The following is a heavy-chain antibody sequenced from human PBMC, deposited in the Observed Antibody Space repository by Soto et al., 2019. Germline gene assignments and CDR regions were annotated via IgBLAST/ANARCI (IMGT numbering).Heavy chain of an antibody. CDR2: IIPIFGTA. CDR3: VRASAGTHWFDP. J-gene: IGHJ5*02. Sequence: GASVKVSCKASGGTFSSYAISWVRQAPGQGLEWMGGIIPIFGTANYAQKFQGRVTITADESTSTAYMELSSLRAGDTAVYYCVRASAGTHWFDPWGQGTPVTVSS. CDR1: GGTFSSYA. D-gene: IGHD6-13*01. V-gene: IGHV1-69*13.